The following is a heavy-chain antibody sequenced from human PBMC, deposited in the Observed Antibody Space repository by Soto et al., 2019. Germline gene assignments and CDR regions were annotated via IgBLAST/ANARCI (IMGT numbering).Heavy chain of an antibody. D-gene: IGHD6-13*01. Sequence: QVQLVQSGAEVKKPGSSVKVSCKSSGGTFSSYAISWVRQAPGQGLEWMGGIIPIFGKAHYAQKCQGRVTITADESTSTDYMELSSLRSEDTAVYYCARVDSSSFPEGWFDPWGQGTLVTVSS. V-gene: IGHV1-69*01. J-gene: IGHJ5*02. CDR1: GGTFSSYA. CDR3: ARVDSSSFPEGWFDP. CDR2: IIPIFGKA.